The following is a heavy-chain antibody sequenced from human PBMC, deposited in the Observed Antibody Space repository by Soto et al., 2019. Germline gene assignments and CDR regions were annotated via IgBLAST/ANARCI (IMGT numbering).Heavy chain of an antibody. J-gene: IGHJ6*03. CDR3: AKDEYWESHFYYFMDL. CDR1: GFTFSSYA. Sequence: QVQLVESGGGVVQPGRSLRLSCEASGFTFSSYAMHWVRQAPGKGLEWVAVISHDGNVNYYSESVKGRFTMSRDNSNDTVYLQMDSLRIEDTAVYFCAKDEYWESHFYYFMDLWGKGTPVTVSS. D-gene: IGHD2-8*02. V-gene: IGHV3-30*18. CDR2: ISHDGNVN.